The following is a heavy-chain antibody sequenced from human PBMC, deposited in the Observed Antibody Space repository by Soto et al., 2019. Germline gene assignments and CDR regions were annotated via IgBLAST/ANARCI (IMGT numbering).Heavy chain of an antibody. D-gene: IGHD3-3*01. CDR1: GYTFTSYD. J-gene: IGHJ6*02. V-gene: IGHV1-8*01. CDR3: ARGDYDFWSGYSRPYYYYGMDV. CDR2: INTNRGKT. Sequence: ASXKVSCKASGYTFTSYDINCVRQATGQGXEXXGWINTNRGKTGQTKKLQGTVTMTSNTSTSTAYMELSRLRSEDTDVYYCARGDYDFWSGYSRPYYYYGMDVWGQGTTVTVSS.